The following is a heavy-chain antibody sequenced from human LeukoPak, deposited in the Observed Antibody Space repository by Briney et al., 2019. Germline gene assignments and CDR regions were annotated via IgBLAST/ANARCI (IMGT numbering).Heavy chain of an antibody. D-gene: IGHD3-16*01. CDR2: VKQDGIEK. CDR1: GLSFPNYW. V-gene: IGHV3-7*01. CDR3: AGGQGWLITN. J-gene: IGHJ4*02. Sequence: GGFLRLSCAASGLSFPNYWMNWVRQTPAKGLEWVAKVKQDGIEKNYLGSVVGRFTISRDNAKSLLYLHLNSLRAEDTAVYFCAGGQGWLITNWGQGALVTVSS.